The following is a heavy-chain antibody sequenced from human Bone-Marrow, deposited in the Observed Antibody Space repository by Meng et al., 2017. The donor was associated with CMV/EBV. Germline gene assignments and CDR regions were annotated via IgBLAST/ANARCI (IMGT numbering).Heavy chain of an antibody. CDR2: IYYSGST. Sequence: SETLSLTCTVSGGSISSSSYYWGWIRQPPGKGLEWIGSIYYSGSTYYNPSLKSRVTISVDTSKNQFSLKLSSVTAADTAVYYCASVRRDIVATGSFDYWGQGTLVTVSS. CDR3: ASVRRDIVATGSFDY. V-gene: IGHV4-39*07. J-gene: IGHJ4*02. CDR1: GGSISSSSYY. D-gene: IGHD5-12*01.